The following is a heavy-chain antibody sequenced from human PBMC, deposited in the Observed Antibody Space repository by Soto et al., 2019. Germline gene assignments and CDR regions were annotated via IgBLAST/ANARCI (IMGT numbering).Heavy chain of an antibody. J-gene: IGHJ4*02. Sequence: QVQLVQSGGEEKKPGASVTVSCKASGCTFINYHITWVRQAPGQGLEWMAWINTYNGMTDYAQRFQGRVTMTRDTSTSTAFMELRNLESDDTAVYFCAKSPRGEMATDWGQGTLVIVSS. CDR1: GCTFINYH. CDR3: AKSPRGEMATD. V-gene: IGHV1-18*01. D-gene: IGHD2-21*01. CDR2: INTYNGMT.